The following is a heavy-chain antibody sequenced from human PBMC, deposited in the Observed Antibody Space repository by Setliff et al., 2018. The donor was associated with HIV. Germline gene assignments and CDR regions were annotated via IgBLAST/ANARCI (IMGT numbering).Heavy chain of an antibody. Sequence: SETLSLTCTVSGGSISKSNYYWGWIRQPPGKGLEWIGSIFHSGSANYNPSLKSRVTISVDTSKNFFSLTLTSVTSADTAVYYCARHFYGYYGSNGLPIQYWGQGTLVTVSS. J-gene: IGHJ4*02. CDR3: ARHFYGYYGSNGLPIQY. V-gene: IGHV4-39*01. D-gene: IGHD3-22*01. CDR1: GGSISKSNYY. CDR2: IFHSGSA.